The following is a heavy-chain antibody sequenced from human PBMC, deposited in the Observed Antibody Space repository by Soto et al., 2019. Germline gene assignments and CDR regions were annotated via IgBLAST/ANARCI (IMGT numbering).Heavy chain of an antibody. J-gene: IGHJ3*02. D-gene: IGHD2-21*02. V-gene: IGHV3-30*01. Sequence: YADSVKGRFTISRDNSKNTLYLQMNSLRAEDTAVYYCARDLLYCCGDCYLDAFDIWGQGTMITVSS. CDR3: ARDLLYCCGDCYLDAFDI.